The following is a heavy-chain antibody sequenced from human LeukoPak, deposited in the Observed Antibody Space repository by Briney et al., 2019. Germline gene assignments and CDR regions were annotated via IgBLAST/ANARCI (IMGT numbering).Heavy chain of an antibody. Sequence: PSETLSLTCTVSGGSISSYYWSWIRQPPGKGLEWIGYIYYSGSTNYNPSLKSRVTISVDTSKNQFSLKLSSVTAADTAVYYCARQAWGYCSGGSCGALYYYYMDVWGKGTTVTVSS. CDR3: ARQAWGYCSGGSCGALYYYYMDV. CDR2: IYYSGST. J-gene: IGHJ6*03. V-gene: IGHV4-59*01. D-gene: IGHD2-15*01. CDR1: GGSISSYY.